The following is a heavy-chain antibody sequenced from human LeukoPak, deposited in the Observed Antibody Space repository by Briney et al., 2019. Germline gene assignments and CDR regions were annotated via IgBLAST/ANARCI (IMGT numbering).Heavy chain of an antibody. CDR3: AGGPLDFWSGYSNAAEYFQH. CDR1: GGSISSYY. Sequence: SETLSLTCTVSGGSISSYYWSWIRQPPGKGLEWIGYIYYSGSTNYNPSLKSRVTISVDTSKNRFSLKLSSVTAADTAVYYCAGGPLDFWSGYSNAAEYFQHWGQGTLVTVSS. CDR2: IYYSGST. D-gene: IGHD3-3*01. V-gene: IGHV4-59*12. J-gene: IGHJ1*01.